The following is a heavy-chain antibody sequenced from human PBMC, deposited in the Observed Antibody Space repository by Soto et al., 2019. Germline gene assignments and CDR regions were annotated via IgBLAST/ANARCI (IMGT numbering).Heavy chain of an antibody. D-gene: IGHD3-10*01. V-gene: IGHV3-23*01. J-gene: IGHJ4*02. Sequence: LRLSLAASGXTFSSSAISWVRQAPGKGLEWVSAVSANGQGIYYADSVRGRFTISRDNSKNTVFLHMDSLSAEDTAVYYCAKDRHYPRDYFHYWGQGTLVTVSS. CDR2: VSANGQGI. CDR1: GXTFSSSA. CDR3: AKDRHYPRDYFHY.